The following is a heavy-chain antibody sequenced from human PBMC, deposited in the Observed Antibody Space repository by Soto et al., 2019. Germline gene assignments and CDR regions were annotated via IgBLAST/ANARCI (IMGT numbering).Heavy chain of an antibody. D-gene: IGHD2-8*01. V-gene: IGHV4-39*01. Sequence: QLQLQESGPGLVKPSETLSLTCTVSGGSISSGTYSWGWIRQPPGKGLEWIGTFYYSGSTYYNPSLQSRVTISVDTSKNQFSLKVSSVTAADTAVYYCARLGGYCTTSCYGYYAMDVWGQGTTVTVSS. CDR2: FYYSGST. CDR3: ARLGGYCTTSCYGYYAMDV. CDR1: GGSISSGTYS. J-gene: IGHJ6*02.